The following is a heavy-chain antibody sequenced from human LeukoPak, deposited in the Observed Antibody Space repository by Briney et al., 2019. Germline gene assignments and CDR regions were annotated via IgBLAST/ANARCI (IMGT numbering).Heavy chain of an antibody. CDR1: GGSISSYY. CDR2: IYYSGST. Sequence: SETLSLTCTVSGGSISSYYWTWIRQPPGKGLEWIGYIYYSGSTSYNPSLKSRVTISVDTSKNQFSLKLSSVTAADTAVYYCARRNQDGYRGLPFEYWGQGTLVTVSS. J-gene: IGHJ4*02. CDR3: ARRNQDGYRGLPFEY. D-gene: IGHD5-24*01. V-gene: IGHV4-59*08.